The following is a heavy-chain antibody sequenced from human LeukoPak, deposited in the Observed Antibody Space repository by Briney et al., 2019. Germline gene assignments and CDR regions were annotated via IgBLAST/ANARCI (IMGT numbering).Heavy chain of an antibody. D-gene: IGHD1-26*01. CDR3: ARGDVGATLDFYYFDMDV. Sequence: PSETLSLTCTVSGGSISSGDYYWSWIRQPPGKGLEWIGYIYYSGSTYYNPSLKSRVTISVDTSKNQFSLKLSSVTAADTAVYYCARGDVGATLDFYYFDMDVWGRGTTVTVSS. CDR1: GGSISSGDYY. J-gene: IGHJ6*02. V-gene: IGHV4-30-4*01. CDR2: IYYSGST.